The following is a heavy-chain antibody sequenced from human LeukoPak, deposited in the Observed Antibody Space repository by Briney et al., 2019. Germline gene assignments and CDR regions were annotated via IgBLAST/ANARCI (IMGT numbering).Heavy chain of an antibody. CDR1: GFTFFNYA. CDR2: IGSDSAT. J-gene: IGHJ4*02. Sequence: GGSLRLSCEASGFTFFNYAMSWVRQAPGKGLQWVSGIGSDSATFYTDSVKGRFTISRDNSKNTVYLHIDGLGAEDTAVYYCAKCMSSTGVCLNFDYWGQGIPVAVST. V-gene: IGHV3-23*01. D-gene: IGHD2-21*02. CDR3: AKCMSSTGVCLNFDY.